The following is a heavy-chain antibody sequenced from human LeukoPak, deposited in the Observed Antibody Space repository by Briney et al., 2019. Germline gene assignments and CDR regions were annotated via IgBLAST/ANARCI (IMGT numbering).Heavy chain of an antibody. D-gene: IGHD5-18*01. CDR2: IYYSGST. J-gene: IGHJ6*03. Sequence: RASETLSLTCTVSGGSISSYYWSWIRQPPGKGLEWIGYIYYSGSTNYNPSLKSRVTISVDTSKNQFSLKLSSVTAADTAVYYCARASRGYSYGYDAYYYYMDVWGKGTTVTVSS. CDR3: ARASRGYSYGYDAYYYYMDV. V-gene: IGHV4-59*01. CDR1: GGSISSYY.